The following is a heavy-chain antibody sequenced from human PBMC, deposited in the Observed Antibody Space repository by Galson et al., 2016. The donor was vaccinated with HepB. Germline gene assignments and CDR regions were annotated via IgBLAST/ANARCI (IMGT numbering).Heavy chain of an antibody. J-gene: IGHJ4*02. Sequence: SETLSLTCTVSGGSVSSSSYHWSWIRQPPGKGLEWIGYVYYSGSTKNNPSLKSRVAISVDTSKNQFSLKLSSVTAADTAVYYCGRWNEGLDYWGQGTLVTVSS. CDR3: GRWNEGLDY. CDR1: GGSVSSSSYH. V-gene: IGHV4-61*01. D-gene: IGHD1-1*01. CDR2: VYYSGST.